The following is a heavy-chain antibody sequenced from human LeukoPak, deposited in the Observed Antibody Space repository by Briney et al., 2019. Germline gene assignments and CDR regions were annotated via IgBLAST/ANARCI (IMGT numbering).Heavy chain of an antibody. CDR1: GFTVSSNY. J-gene: IGHJ4*02. CDR3: ARVSRMLGTSTLDN. D-gene: IGHD1-26*01. Sequence: PGGSLRLSCAASGFTVSSNYMSWVRQAPGKGLEWVSVIYTGGSTYFTDSVNGRFTISRDYSKNTLYLEMNSLRVEDTAVYYCARVSRMLGTSTLDNWGQGTLVTVPS. V-gene: IGHV3-66*01. CDR2: IYTGGST.